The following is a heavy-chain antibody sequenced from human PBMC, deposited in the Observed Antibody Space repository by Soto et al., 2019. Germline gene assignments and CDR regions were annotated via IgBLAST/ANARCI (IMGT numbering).Heavy chain of an antibody. V-gene: IGHV3-33*01. D-gene: IGHD4-17*01. CDR2: IWYDGSNK. CDR3: ARDRRRGGERGYYFDY. CDR1: GFTFSSYG. J-gene: IGHJ4*02. Sequence: GGSLRLSCAASGFTFSSYGMHWVRQAPGKGLEWVAVIWYDGSNKYYADSVKGRFTISRDNSKNTLYLQMNSLRAEDTAVYYCARDRRRGGERGYYFDYWGQGTLVTVSS.